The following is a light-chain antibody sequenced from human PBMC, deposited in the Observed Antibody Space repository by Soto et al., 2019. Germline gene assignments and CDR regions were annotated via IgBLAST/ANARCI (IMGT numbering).Light chain of an antibody. CDR1: QTVSSNY. Sequence: EIVLTQSPGTLSLSPGERGTLSCRASQTVSSNYLAWYQQKPGQAPSLLMYGASRRAAGIPERFSGSGSGTDFTLTISSLQSEDFAVYYCQQYNNWPRTFGQGTKVDIK. CDR2: GAS. V-gene: IGKV3-20*01. CDR3: QQYNNWPRT. J-gene: IGKJ1*01.